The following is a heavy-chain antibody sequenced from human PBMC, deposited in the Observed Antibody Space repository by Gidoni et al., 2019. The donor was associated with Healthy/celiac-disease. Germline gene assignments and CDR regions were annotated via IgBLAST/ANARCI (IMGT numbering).Heavy chain of an antibody. Sequence: QVQLVESGGGVVQPGRSLRLPCAASGFTFSSYVMHWVRQAPGKGLEWVAVISYDGSNKYYADSVKGRFTISRDNSKNTLYLQMNSLRAEDTAVYYCARAILLWFGEYHDYYGMDVWGQGTTVTVSS. J-gene: IGHJ6*02. V-gene: IGHV3-30-3*01. CDR3: ARAILLWFGEYHDYYGMDV. CDR1: GFTFSSYV. D-gene: IGHD3-10*01. CDR2: ISYDGSNK.